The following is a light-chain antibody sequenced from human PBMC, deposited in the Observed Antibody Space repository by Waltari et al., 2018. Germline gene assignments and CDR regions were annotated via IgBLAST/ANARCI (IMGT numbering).Light chain of an antibody. J-gene: IGLJ2*01. V-gene: IGLV4-69*01. CDR3: QTWGTGTVV. CDR2: VNSDGTH. CDR1: SVHSTYT. Sequence: QLVLTQSPSASASLGASVKLTCTLSSVHSTYTIAWHQQQPEKGPRYLMRVNSDGTHSKGDGIPDRFSGSTSGGERHLTISSLQSEDEADYYCQTWGTGTVVFGGGTKLTVL.